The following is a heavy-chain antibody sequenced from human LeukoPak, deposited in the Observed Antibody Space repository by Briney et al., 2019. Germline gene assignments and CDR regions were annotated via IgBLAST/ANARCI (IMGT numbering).Heavy chain of an antibody. D-gene: IGHD5-12*01. Sequence: GSLRLSCAASGFTFSKYGMTWVRQAPGKGLEWVSAISGSGGSTYYAGSVKGRFTVSRDNSNSTVYLQMNSLRAEDTAVYYCARVRATFSPHFDNWGQGTLVTVSS. CDR2: ISGSGGST. CDR1: GFTFSKYG. V-gene: IGHV3-23*01. CDR3: ARVRATFSPHFDN. J-gene: IGHJ4*02.